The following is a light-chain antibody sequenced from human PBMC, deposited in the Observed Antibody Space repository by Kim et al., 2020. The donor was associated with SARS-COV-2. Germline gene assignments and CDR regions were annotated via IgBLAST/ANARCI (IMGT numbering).Light chain of an antibody. CDR3: QQYNNWPHT. CDR2: SAS. V-gene: IGKV3-15*01. Sequence: VSPGERATLSCRAGQTVSSSLAWYQKRPSQAPRLLIYSASTRATGIPARFSGSGSGTEFTLTISRLQSEDFAVYYCQQYNNWPHTFGGGTKVDIK. CDR1: QTVSSS. J-gene: IGKJ4*01.